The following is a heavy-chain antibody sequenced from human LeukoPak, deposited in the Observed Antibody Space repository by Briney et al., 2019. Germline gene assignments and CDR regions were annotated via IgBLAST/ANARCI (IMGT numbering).Heavy chain of an antibody. Sequence: PGGSLRLSCAGSGFSFSSYVMHWVRQAPGKRLEWVALIATDGGERYYADSVKGRFTIPRDNSKNTLYVQMNSLRPEDTAIYYCARARGDSSPASRYFDYWGQGAPVTVSS. J-gene: IGHJ4*02. CDR3: ARARGDSSPASRYFDY. D-gene: IGHD5-18*01. CDR2: IATDGGER. CDR1: GFSFSSYV. V-gene: IGHV3-30-3*01.